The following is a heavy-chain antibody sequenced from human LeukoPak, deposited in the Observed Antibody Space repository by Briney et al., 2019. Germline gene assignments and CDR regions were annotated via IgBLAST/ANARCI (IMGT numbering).Heavy chain of an antibody. D-gene: IGHD1-1*01. CDR3: AKDRLGRRPDAFDI. J-gene: IGHJ3*02. CDR1: GFTFSSYA. CDR2: TRYDSSNK. Sequence: GGSLRLSCAASGFTFSSYAMSWVRQAPGKGLEWVAFTRYDSSNKYYTDSVKGRFTISRDNSKNTLYLQMNSLRVEDTAVYYCAKDRLGRRPDAFDIWGQGTMVTVSS. V-gene: IGHV3-30*02.